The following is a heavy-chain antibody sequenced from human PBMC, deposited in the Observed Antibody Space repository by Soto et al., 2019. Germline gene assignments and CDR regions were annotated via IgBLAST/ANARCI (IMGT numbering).Heavy chain of an antibody. J-gene: IGHJ4*02. CDR1: GFTFSSYA. CDR2: ISYDGSNK. Sequence: QVQLVESGGGVVQPGRSLRLSCAASGFTFSSYAMHWVRQAPGKGLEWGAVISYDGSNKYYADSVKGRFTISRDNSKNTLYLQMNSLRAEDTAVYYCARDHSDYYDSSGYPGSFDYWGQGTLVTVSS. V-gene: IGHV3-30-3*01. CDR3: ARDHSDYYDSSGYPGSFDY. D-gene: IGHD3-22*01.